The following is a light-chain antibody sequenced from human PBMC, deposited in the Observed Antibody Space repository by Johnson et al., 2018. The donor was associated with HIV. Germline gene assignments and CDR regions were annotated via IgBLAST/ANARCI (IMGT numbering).Light chain of an antibody. CDR3: ATWDNSLTPFYV. J-gene: IGLJ1*01. CDR2: DNN. V-gene: IGLV1-51*01. Sequence: QSVLTQPPSVSAAPGQKVTISCSGSSSNIGNNYVSWYQQLPGTAPKLLIYDNNKRPSGIPDRFSGSKSGTSATLGITGLQTGDEGDYYCATWDNSLTPFYVFGTATKVT. CDR1: SSNIGNNY.